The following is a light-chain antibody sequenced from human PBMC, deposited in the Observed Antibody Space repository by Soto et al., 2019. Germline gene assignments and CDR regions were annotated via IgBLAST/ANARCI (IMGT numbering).Light chain of an antibody. CDR2: DAS. J-gene: IGKJ4*01. V-gene: IGKV3-11*01. CDR1: QSVSSH. CDR3: QQRRKWPLT. Sequence: EIVLTQSPATLSLSPGERATLSCRASQSVSSHLAWYQQKPGQAPRLLIYDASNRATGIPARFSGSGSGTGFTLTISSLEPEDFAVYYCQQRRKWPLTFGGGTKVEIK.